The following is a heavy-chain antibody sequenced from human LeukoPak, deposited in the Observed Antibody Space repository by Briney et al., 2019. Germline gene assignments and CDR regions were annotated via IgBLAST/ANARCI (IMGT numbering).Heavy chain of an antibody. CDR2: IKQDGSEK. CDR3: AKDLNFDY. CDR1: GFTFSSYW. V-gene: IGHV3-7*03. Sequence: GGSLRLSCAASGFTFSSYWTSWVRQASGKGLEWVANIKQDGSEKYYVDSVKGRFTISRDNAKNSLYLQMNSLRAEDTAVYYCAKDLNFDYWGQGTLVTVSS. J-gene: IGHJ4*02. D-gene: IGHD3-9*01.